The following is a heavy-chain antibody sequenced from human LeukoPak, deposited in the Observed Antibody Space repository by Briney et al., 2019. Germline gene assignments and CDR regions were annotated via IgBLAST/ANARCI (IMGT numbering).Heavy chain of an antibody. Sequence: SETLSLTCAVYVGSFSGYYWSWIRQPPGKGLEWIGEINHSGSTNYNPSLKSRVTISIDTSKKQFSLKLRSVTAADTAVYYCARGVVLTGYPLDFWGRGTPVTVSS. CDR1: VGSFSGYY. CDR2: INHSGST. D-gene: IGHD3-9*01. CDR3: ARGVVLTGYPLDF. V-gene: IGHV4-34*01. J-gene: IGHJ4*02.